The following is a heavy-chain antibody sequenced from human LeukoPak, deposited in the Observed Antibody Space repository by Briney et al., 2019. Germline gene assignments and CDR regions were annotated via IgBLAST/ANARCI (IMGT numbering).Heavy chain of an antibody. Sequence: GGSLRLSCAASGFTVSSNYMSRVRQAPGKGLEWVSSISSSSSYIYYADSVKGRFTISRDNAKNSLYLQMNSLRAEDTAVYYCARVDDYYDSSGYFHYFDYWGQGTLVTVSS. CDR1: GFTVSSNY. J-gene: IGHJ4*02. V-gene: IGHV3-21*01. CDR3: ARVDDYYDSSGYFHYFDY. CDR2: ISSSSSYI. D-gene: IGHD3-22*01.